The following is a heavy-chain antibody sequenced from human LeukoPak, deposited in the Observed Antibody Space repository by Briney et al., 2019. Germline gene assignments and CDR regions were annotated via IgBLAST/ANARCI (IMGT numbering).Heavy chain of an antibody. Sequence: SVKVSCKASGGTFSSYAISRVRQAPGQGLEWMGRIIPIFGIANYAQKFQGRVTITADKSTSTAYMELSSLRSEDTAVYCCASGLPGGARHFDYWGQGTLVTVSS. CDR3: ASGLPGGARHFDY. D-gene: IGHD3-16*01. CDR1: GGTFSSYA. J-gene: IGHJ4*02. V-gene: IGHV1-69*04. CDR2: IIPIFGIA.